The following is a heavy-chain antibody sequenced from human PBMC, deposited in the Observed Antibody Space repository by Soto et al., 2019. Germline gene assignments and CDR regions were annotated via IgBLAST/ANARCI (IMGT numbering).Heavy chain of an antibody. CDR2: ISYDGSNK. CDR1: GFTFSSYG. Sequence: QVQLVESGGGVVQPGRSLRLSCAASGFTFSSYGMHWVRQAPGKGLEWVAVISYDGSNKYYADSVKGRFTISRDNSKNTLYLQMNSLRAEDTAVYYFAKDLHHYYYFWSGYRTWGQGTLVTVSS. CDR3: AKDLHHYYYFWSGYRT. J-gene: IGHJ5*02. V-gene: IGHV3-30*18. D-gene: IGHD3-3*01.